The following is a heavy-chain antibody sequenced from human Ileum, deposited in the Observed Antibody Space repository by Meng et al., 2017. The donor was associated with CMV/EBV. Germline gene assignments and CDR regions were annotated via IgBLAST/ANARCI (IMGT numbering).Heavy chain of an antibody. CDR1: GYTFTSYG. CDR3: ARPRGYSSSWYPTYFDY. J-gene: IGHJ4*02. Sequence: ASVKVSCKASGYTFTSYGISWVRQAPGQGLEWMGWISAYNGNTNYAQKLQGRVTMTTDTSTSTAYMELRSLRSDDTAAYYCARPRGYSSSWYPTYFDYWGQGTLVTVSS. CDR2: ISAYNGNT. V-gene: IGHV1-18*01. D-gene: IGHD6-13*01.